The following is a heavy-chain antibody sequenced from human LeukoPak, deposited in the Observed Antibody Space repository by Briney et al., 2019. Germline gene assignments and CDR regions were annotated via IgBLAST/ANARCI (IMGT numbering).Heavy chain of an antibody. CDR2: ISYDGSNK. CDR3: AKDPHGSRTLDSSVD. J-gene: IGHJ4*02. V-gene: IGHV3-30*18. CDR1: GFTFSSYG. D-gene: IGHD3-10*01. Sequence: GGSLRLSCAASGFTFSSYGMHWVRQAPGKGLEWVAVISYDGSNKYYADSVKGRFTISRDNSKNTLYLQMNSLRAEDTAVYYCAKDPHGSRTLDSSVDWGQGTLVTVSS.